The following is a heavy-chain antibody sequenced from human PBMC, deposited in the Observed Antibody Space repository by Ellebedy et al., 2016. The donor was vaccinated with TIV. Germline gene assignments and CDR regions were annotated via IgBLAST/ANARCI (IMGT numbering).Heavy chain of an antibody. CDR2: IIPIFGTA. J-gene: IGHJ4*02. Sequence: ASVKVSXXAAGGSFSTHAMNWVRQAPGQGLEWIGGIIPIFGTANYAQKFQGRVTITADESTNTGNMEMSSLRSEDTAVYYCARGRGYNLESHFDYWGQGTVVIVSS. V-gene: IGHV1-69*13. CDR3: ARGRGYNLESHFDY. CDR1: GGSFSTHA. D-gene: IGHD5-24*01.